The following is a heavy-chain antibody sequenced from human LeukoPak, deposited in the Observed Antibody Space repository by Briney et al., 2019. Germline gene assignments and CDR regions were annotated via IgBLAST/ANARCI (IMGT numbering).Heavy chain of an antibody. CDR3: ARPARYSSGYLNV. CDR1: GGSFSGYY. J-gene: IGHJ6*02. CDR2: IDHSGST. D-gene: IGHD3-22*01. Sequence: SETLSLTCSVYGGSFSGYYWSWIRQPPGKGLEWIGEIDHSGSTNYNPSLKSRVTISVDTSKNQFSLKVSSVTAADTAVYYCARPARYSSGYLNVWGQGTTVTVSS. V-gene: IGHV4-34*01.